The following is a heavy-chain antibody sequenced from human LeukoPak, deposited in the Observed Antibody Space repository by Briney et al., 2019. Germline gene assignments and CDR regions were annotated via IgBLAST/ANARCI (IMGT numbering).Heavy chain of an antibody. CDR3: VCKNYYDSSGFDY. D-gene: IGHD3-22*01. J-gene: IGHJ4*02. V-gene: IGHV3-21*01. Sequence: GRSLRLSCAASGFTFSSYSMNWVRQAPGKGLEWVSSISSSSSYIYYADSVKGRFTISRDNAKNSLYLQMNSLRAEDTAVYYCVCKNYYDSSGFDYWGQGTLVTVSS. CDR2: ISSSSSYI. CDR1: GFTFSSYS.